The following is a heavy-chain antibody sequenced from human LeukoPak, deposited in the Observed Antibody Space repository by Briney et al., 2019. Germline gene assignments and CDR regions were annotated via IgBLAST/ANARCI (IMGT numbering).Heavy chain of an antibody. CDR3: AKTSVTTSLDY. D-gene: IGHD4-17*01. CDR2: LSGSGGST. J-gene: IGHJ4*02. V-gene: IGHV3-23*01. CDR1: GFTFSNHA. Sequence: PGGSLRLSCTASGFTFSNHAMSWVRQAPGKGLEWVSALSGSGGSTYYADSVKGRFTISRDNSKSTLYLQMNSLRAEDTAVYYCAKTSVTTSLDYWGQGTLVTVSS.